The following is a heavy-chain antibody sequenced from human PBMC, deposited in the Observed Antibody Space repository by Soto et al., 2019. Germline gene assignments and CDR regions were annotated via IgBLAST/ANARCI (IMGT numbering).Heavy chain of an antibody. CDR2: VSSTGRT. J-gene: IGHJ4*02. CDR1: GDFISTFY. CDR3: ARVIRRLLSGDLSLGFCGQ. D-gene: IGHD3-16*02. Sequence: QVQLQESGPGRVKPSETLSLTCSVSGDFISTFYWSWIRLPPGKRLVWFGYVSSTGRTQYNPSLRSRVTIPLDTPRSQVSLRLGSVTAADTAVYYCARVIRRLLSGDLSLGFCGQWGQGALVTVSS. V-gene: IGHV4-59*13.